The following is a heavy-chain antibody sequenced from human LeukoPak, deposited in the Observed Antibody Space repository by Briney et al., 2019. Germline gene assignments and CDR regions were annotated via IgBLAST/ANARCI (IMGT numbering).Heavy chain of an antibody. CDR2: IRSGGSYI. J-gene: IGHJ4*02. Sequence: GGSLRLSCAASGFTFSSYSMNWVRQAPGKGLEWVSSIRSGGSYISYADSVKGRFTISRDNAKNSLYLQMNSLRAEDTAVYYCARENAHPGPDYWGQGTLVTVTS. CDR3: ARENAHPGPDY. V-gene: IGHV3-21*01. D-gene: IGHD2-8*02. CDR1: GFTFSSYS.